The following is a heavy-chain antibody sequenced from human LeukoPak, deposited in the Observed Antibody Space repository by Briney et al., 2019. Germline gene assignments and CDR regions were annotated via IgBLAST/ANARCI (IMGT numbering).Heavy chain of an antibody. CDR1: RDTFRDNA. J-gene: IGHJ3*02. Sequence: SVKVSCKASRDTFRDNAIAWVRQAPGQGLEWLGRIIVFLGRPNYAQKFQGRVTITADQSTRIAYMELTSLRSEDTAFYYCARVRPSIGGHDDFNIWSQGTMVTVSS. CDR3: ARVRPSIGGHDDFNI. V-gene: IGHV1-69*04. CDR2: IIVFLGRP. D-gene: IGHD6-6*01.